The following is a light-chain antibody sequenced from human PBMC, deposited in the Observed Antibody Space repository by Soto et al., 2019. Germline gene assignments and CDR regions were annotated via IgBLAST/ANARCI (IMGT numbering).Light chain of an antibody. CDR3: QQDDSFPRT. CDR1: QSISTW. J-gene: IGKJ1*01. CDR2: DAS. V-gene: IGKV1-5*01. Sequence: DIQMTQSPSTLSASVGDRVSITCRASQSISTWVAWYQQRPGKAPKVLIYDASRLESGVPSRFSGSGSGTEFTLTISSLQPDDFATYHCQQDDSFPRTFGQGTKVEIK.